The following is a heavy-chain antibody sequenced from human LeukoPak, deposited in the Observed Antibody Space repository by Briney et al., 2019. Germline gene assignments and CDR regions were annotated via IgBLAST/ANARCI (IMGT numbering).Heavy chain of an antibody. Sequence: TSETLSLTCTVSGGSISSYYWSWIRQPPGKGLEWIGYIYYSGSTNYNSSLKSRVTISVDTSKNQFSLKLSSVTAADTAVYYCASFDYGDYVVDYWGQGTLVTVSS. J-gene: IGHJ4*02. V-gene: IGHV4-59*01. D-gene: IGHD4-17*01. CDR1: GGSISSYY. CDR2: IYYSGST. CDR3: ASFDYGDYVVDY.